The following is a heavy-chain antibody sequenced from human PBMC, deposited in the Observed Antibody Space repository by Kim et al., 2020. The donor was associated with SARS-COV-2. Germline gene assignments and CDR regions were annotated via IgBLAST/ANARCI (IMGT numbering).Heavy chain of an antibody. CDR3: ARAPDIAVAGHFDY. D-gene: IGHD6-19*01. V-gene: IGHV1-18*01. J-gene: IGHJ4*02. Sequence: AQKLQGRVTMTTDTSTSTAYMELRSLRSDDTAVYYCARAPDIAVAGHFDYWGQGTLVTVSS.